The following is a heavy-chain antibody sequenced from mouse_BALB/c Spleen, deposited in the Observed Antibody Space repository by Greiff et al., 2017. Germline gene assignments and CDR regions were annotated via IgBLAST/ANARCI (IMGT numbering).Heavy chain of an antibody. J-gene: IGHJ3*01. D-gene: IGHD2-4*01. V-gene: IGHV2-9*02. CDR2: IWAGGST. Sequence: QVQLKESGPGLVAPSQSLSITCTVSGFSLTSYGVHWVRQPPGKGLEWLGVIWAGGSTNYNSALMSRLSISKDNSKSQVFLKMNSLQTDDTAMYYCARDLRMITTGFAYWGQGTLVTVSA. CDR3: ARDLRMITTGFAY. CDR1: GFSLTSYG.